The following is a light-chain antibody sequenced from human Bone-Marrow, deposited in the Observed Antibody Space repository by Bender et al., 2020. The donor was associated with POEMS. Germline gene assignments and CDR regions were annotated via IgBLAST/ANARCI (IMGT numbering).Light chain of an antibody. J-gene: IGLJ3*02. CDR2: DVS. CDR1: FSDVGGYNL. CDR3: CSYTGNYVL. Sequence: QSVLTQPASVSGSPGQSITISCTGTFSDVGGYNLVSWYQQEPGKAPKLIIYDVSERPSGVPDRFSGSKSGNTASLTISGLQSEDESDYYCCSYTGNYVLFGGGTKLTVL. V-gene: IGLV2-14*03.